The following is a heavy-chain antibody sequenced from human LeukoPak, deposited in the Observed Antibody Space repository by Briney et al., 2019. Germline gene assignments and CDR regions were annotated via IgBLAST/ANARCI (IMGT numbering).Heavy chain of an antibody. V-gene: IGHV3-23*01. Sequence: GGSLRLSCAATGFTSNKNGMLWVRQAPGKGQERVSAISGGGVTFYSDSVKGRFTIPRDNSNNTLFLQMNSLRVEDTALYYCAKGDDYWSGYYGPWGQGTLVTVSS. CDR3: AKGDDYWSGYYGP. CDR2: ISGGGVT. CDR1: GFTSNKNG. J-gene: IGHJ5*02. D-gene: IGHD3-3*01.